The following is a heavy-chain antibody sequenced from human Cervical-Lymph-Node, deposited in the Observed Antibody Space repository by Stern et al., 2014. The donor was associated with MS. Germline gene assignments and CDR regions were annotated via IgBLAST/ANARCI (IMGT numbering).Heavy chain of an antibody. V-gene: IGHV3-74*02. J-gene: IGHJ4*03. D-gene: IGHD2-2*01. CDR3: ARGGCSTSCFDS. Sequence: QLVESGGGLVQPGGSLRLSCAASGFTFSSYWMHWVRQAPGKGLEWVSHINSDGRSTHYADSVKGRFTFSRDNARNTLYLQMNSLRIEVTAVYYCARGGCSTSCFDSWGQGTLVTVSS. CDR2: INSDGRST. CDR1: GFTFSSYW.